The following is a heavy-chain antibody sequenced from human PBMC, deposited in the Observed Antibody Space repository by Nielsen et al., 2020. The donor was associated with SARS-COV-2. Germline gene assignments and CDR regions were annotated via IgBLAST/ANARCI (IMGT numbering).Heavy chain of an antibody. J-gene: IGHJ4*02. CDR3: ARITPSSGRDY. CDR1: GYTFTSFA. D-gene: IGHD6-19*01. V-gene: IGHV1-3*01. CDR2: INASNGNT. Sequence: ASVKVSCKTSGYTFTSFAIHWVRQAPGQSLEWMGWINASNGNTKYSQKFQGRVTMTRDTSANTAYMELSSLSSEDTAVYYCARITPSSGRDYWGQGTLVTVSS.